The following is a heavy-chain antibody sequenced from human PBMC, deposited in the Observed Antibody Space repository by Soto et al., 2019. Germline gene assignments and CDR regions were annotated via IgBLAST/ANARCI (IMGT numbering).Heavy chain of an antibody. D-gene: IGHD3-3*01. CDR1: GGTFSSYA. Sequence: ASVKVSCKASGGTFSSYAISWVRQAPGQGLEWMGGIIPIFGTANYAQKFQGRVTITADESTSTAYMELSSLRSEDTAVYYCARRKGYDFWSAQNAFDIWGQGTMVTVSS. J-gene: IGHJ3*02. V-gene: IGHV1-69*13. CDR3: ARRKGYDFWSAQNAFDI. CDR2: IIPIFGTA.